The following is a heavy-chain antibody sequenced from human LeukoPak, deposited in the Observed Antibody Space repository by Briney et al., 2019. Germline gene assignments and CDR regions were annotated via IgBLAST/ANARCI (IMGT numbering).Heavy chain of an antibody. J-gene: IGHJ4*02. CDR3: AKGGESSSWLFDY. D-gene: IGHD6-13*01. CDR1: GFTFSSYA. V-gene: IGHV3-23*01. Sequence: GSLRLSCAASGFTFSSYAMGWVRQAPGKGLQWVSALSCSGLSTYYADSVKGRFTISRDNSKNTLYLQMNSLRAEDTAVYYCAKGGESSSWLFDYWGQGTLVPVSS. CDR2: LSCSGLST.